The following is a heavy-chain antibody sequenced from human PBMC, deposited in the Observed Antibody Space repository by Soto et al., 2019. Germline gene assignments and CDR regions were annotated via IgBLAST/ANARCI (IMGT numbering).Heavy chain of an antibody. J-gene: IGHJ4*02. CDR3: ARDPIGAINQYYFDS. CDR1: VFTFSDYY. Sequence: GGSLRLSCSDSVFTFSDYYMSWIRQSPGKGLEWVSYISSSGTYTNFADSVKGRFTLSRDNANNSLSLQMNSLRPEDTAIYYCARDPIGAINQYYFDSWGQGTLVTVSS. V-gene: IGHV3-11*06. D-gene: IGHD3-22*01. CDR2: ISSSGTYT.